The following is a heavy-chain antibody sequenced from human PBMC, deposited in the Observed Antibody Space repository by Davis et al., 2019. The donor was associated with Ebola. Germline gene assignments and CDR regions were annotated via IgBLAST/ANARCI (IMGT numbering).Heavy chain of an antibody. V-gene: IGHV6-1*01. CDR2: TYYNSKWYN. CDR3: VRGWLRTGMDV. J-gene: IGHJ6*04. D-gene: IGHD6-19*01. CDR1: VDRDSINSAG. Sequence: HSQTLSLTCAISVDRDSINSAGWNWIRQSPSRGLEWLGRTYYNSKWYNDYAPSVRSTLIINPDTSKSQISLPLSSVTPDDTAIYYCVRGWLRTGMDVWGTGTTVIVSS.